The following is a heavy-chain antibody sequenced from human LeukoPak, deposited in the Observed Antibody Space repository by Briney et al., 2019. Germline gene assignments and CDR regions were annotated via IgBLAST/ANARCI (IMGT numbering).Heavy chain of an antibody. CDR3: ARDPYSGYGRFDY. CDR2: IYSSGST. CDR1: GGSISSSTYY. D-gene: IGHD5-12*01. Sequence: SETLSLTCTVSGGSISSSTYYWGWIRQPPGKGLEWIETIYSSGSTYYNPSLKSRVTISVDTSKNQFSLKLNSVTAADTAVYYCARDPYSGYGRFDYWGQGTLVTVSS. V-gene: IGHV4-39*07. J-gene: IGHJ4*02.